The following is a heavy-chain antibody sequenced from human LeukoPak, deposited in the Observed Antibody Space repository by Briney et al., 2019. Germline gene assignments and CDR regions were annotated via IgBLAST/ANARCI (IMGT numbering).Heavy chain of an antibody. V-gene: IGHV1-2*06. J-gene: IGHJ4*02. CDR1: GYTFTGYY. CDR3: ARRRGEPNIFDY. CDR2: INPNSGGT. Sequence: GASVKVSCKAYGYTFTGYYMHWVRQAPGQGLEWMGRINPNSGGTNYAQKFPGRVTMTTDTSISTAYMELSRLRSDDTALYYCARRRGEPNIFDYWGQGTLVTVSS. D-gene: IGHD3-16*01.